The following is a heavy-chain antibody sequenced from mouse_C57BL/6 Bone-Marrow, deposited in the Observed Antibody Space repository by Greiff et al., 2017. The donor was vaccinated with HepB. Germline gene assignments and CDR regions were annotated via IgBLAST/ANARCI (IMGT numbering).Heavy chain of an antibody. V-gene: IGHV1-55*01. D-gene: IGHD1-1*01. J-gene: IGHJ2*01. Sequence: VQLQQPGAELVKPGASVKMSCKASGYTFTSYWITWVKQRPGQGLEWIGDIYPGSGSTNYNEKFKSKATLTVDTSSSTAYMQLSSLTSEDSAVYYCARFGTTVVPYFDYWGQGTTLTVSS. CDR1: GYTFTSYW. CDR3: ARFGTTVVPYFDY. CDR2: IYPGSGST.